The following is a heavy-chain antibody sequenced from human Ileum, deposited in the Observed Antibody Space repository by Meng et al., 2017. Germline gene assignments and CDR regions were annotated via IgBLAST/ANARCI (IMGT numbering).Heavy chain of an antibody. CDR3: ARDGYYDKIDY. Sequence: GGSLRLSCEASGFTFDRYWMSWVRQAAGKGLEWVANIKQNGSEKNYLDSVKGRFTISRDNAKNSLYLQMNSLRAEDTAVYYCARDGYYDKIDYWGQGTLVTVSS. CDR2: IKQNGSEK. V-gene: IGHV3-7*01. J-gene: IGHJ4*02. D-gene: IGHD3-22*01. CDR1: GFTFDRYW.